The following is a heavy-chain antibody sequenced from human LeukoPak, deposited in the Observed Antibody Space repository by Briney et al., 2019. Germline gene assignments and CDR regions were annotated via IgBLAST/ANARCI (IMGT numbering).Heavy chain of an antibody. CDR2: IYPGDSDI. D-gene: IGHD6-19*01. CDR1: GYSFTSYW. CDR3: ARRVAVAGGVDAFDI. J-gene: IGHJ3*02. V-gene: IGHV5-51*01. Sequence: GESLKISCKGSGYSFTSYWIGWVRQMPGKGLEWMGIIYPGDSDIRYSPSFQGQVTISADKSISTAYLQWSSLKASDTAMYYCARRVAVAGGVDAFDIWGQGTMVTVSS.